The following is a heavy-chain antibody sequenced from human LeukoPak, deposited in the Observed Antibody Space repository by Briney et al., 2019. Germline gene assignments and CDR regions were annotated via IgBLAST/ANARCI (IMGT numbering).Heavy chain of an antibody. Sequence: SETLSLTCAVSGGSIRSSSYNWGWIRQPPGKGLELIGSIHYTGSTYYNPSLKSRVTISVDTSNNQFSLKLTSVTAADTAVYYCARTGGSFYSYYYMDVWGKGTTVTVSS. CDR2: IHYTGST. CDR1: GGSIRSSSYN. CDR3: ARTGGSFYSYYYMDV. D-gene: IGHD1-26*01. J-gene: IGHJ6*03. V-gene: IGHV4-39*07.